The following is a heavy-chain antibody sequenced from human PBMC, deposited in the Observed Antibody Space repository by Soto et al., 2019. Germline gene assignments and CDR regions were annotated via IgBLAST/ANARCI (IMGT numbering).Heavy chain of an antibody. V-gene: IGHV4-39*01. CDR2: IHHSGTT. D-gene: IGHD3-16*01. CDR1: GGSIITRDYY. J-gene: IGHJ4*02. Sequence: PSETLSLTCTVSGGSIITRDYYWAWIRQPPGKGLEWIGNIHHSGTTYYNPSLKSRVTLSVDTSNNQFSLKLNSVTPADTAVYYCARQGGNKLDYWGQGTSVTGSS. CDR3: ARQGGNKLDY.